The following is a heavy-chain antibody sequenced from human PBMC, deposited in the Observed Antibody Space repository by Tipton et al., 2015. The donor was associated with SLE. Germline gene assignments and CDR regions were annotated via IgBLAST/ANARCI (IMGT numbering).Heavy chain of an antibody. J-gene: IGHJ4*02. CDR1: GGSFSDYY. D-gene: IGHD6-19*01. Sequence: TLSLTCAVYGGSFSDYYWSWIRQPPGKGLEWIGEINHSGSTNYNPSLKSRVTISVDKSKNQFSLKLSSVTGADTAVYYCARGADNSGGWYVVYWGQGTLVTVSS. CDR2: INHSGST. CDR3: ARGADNSGGWYVVY. V-gene: IGHV4-34*01.